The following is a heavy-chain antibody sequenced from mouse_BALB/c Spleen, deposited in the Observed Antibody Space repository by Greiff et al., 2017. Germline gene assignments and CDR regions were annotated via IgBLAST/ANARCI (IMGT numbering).Heavy chain of an antibody. D-gene: IGHD2-10*02. CDR3: ARYLYGNWYFDV. Sequence: EVQVVESGPSLVKPSQTLSFTCSVTGDSITSGYWNWIRKFPGNKLEYMGYISYSGSTYYNPSLKSRISITRDTSKNQYYLQLNSVTTEDTATYYCARYLYGNWYFDVWGAGTTVTVSS. J-gene: IGHJ1*01. CDR2: ISYSGST. CDR1: GDSITSGY. V-gene: IGHV3-8*02.